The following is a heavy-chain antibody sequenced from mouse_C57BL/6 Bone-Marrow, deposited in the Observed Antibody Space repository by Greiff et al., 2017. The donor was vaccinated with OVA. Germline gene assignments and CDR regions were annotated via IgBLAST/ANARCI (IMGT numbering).Heavy chain of an antibody. D-gene: IGHD1-1*01. CDR2: INPGSGGT. CDR1: GYAFTNYL. J-gene: IGHJ3*01. Sequence: VQLQQSGAELVRPGTSVKVSCKASGYAFTNYLIEWVKQRPGQGLEWIGVINPGSGGTNYNEKFKGKATLTADKSSSTAYMQLSSLTSEDSAVYFCARSLYYYGSSRAWFAYWGQGTLVTVSA. V-gene: IGHV1-54*01. CDR3: ARSLYYYGSSRAWFAY.